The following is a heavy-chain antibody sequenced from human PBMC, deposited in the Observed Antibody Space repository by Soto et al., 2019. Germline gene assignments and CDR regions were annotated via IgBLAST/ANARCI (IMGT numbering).Heavy chain of an antibody. CDR1: GGTFSSYA. Sequence: QVQLVQSGAEVKKPGASVKVSCKASGGTFSSYAISWVRQAPGQGLEWMGGIIPIFGTANYAQKFQGRVTITAHKSTSTAYMELSSLRSEDMAVYYSAREPGGYCSSTSCYIYYYGMDVWGQGTTVTVSS. V-gene: IGHV1-69*06. J-gene: IGHJ6*02. CDR3: AREPGGYCSSTSCYIYYYGMDV. CDR2: IIPIFGTA. D-gene: IGHD2-2*02.